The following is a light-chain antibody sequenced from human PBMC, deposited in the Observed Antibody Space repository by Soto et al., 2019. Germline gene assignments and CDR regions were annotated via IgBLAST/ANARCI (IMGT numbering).Light chain of an antibody. CDR1: SSNIVAGYD. CDR2: GNN. V-gene: IGLV1-40*01. J-gene: IGLJ2*01. Sequence: QSVLTQPPSVSGAPGQRVTISCTGSSSNIVAGYDVHWYQQLPGTAPKLLIYGNNNRPSGVPDRFSGSKSGTSASLAITGLQAEDEADYYCQSYDSSLSGVVFGGGTKVTVL. CDR3: QSYDSSLSGVV.